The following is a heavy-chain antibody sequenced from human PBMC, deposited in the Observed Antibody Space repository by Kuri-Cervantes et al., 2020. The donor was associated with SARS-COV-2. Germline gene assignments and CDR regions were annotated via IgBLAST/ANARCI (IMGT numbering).Heavy chain of an antibody. CDR3: AREALRGSGSYYNDPGAFDI. V-gene: IGHV3-33*08. CDR2: IWYDGSNK. D-gene: IGHD3-10*01. J-gene: IGHJ3*02. CDR1: GFTFSSYG. Sequence: GESLKISCAASGFTFSSYGMHWVRQAPGKGLEWVAVIWYDGSNKYYADSVKGRFTISRGNSKNTLYLQMNSLRAEDTAVYYCAREALRGSGSYYNDPGAFDIWGQGTMVTVSS.